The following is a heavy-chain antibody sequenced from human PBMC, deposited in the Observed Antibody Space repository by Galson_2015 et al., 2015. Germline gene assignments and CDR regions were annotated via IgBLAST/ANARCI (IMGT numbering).Heavy chain of an antibody. CDR2: IYYSGSA. CDR3: ARDPDRDAFDI. CDR1: GFTFSSYW. J-gene: IGHJ3*02. D-gene: IGHD1-14*01. V-gene: IGHV4-59*01. Sequence: LRLSCAAFGFTFSSYWMSWVRQPPGKGLEWIGYIYYSGSANYNPSLKSRVTMSVDTSKNQFSLKLSSVTAADTAVYYCARDPDRDAFDIWGQGTMVTVSS.